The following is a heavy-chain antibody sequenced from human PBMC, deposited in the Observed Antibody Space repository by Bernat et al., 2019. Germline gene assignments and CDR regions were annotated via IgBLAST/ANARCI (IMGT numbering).Heavy chain of an antibody. CDR2: IYYSGST. Sequence: QVQLQESGPGLVKPSETLSLTCTVSGGSISSYYWSWIRQPPGKGLEWIGYIYYSGSTNYNPSLKSRVTISVDTSKNQFSLKLSSVTAADTAVYYCARAHGSCYDFAFDIWGQGTMVTVSS. CDR1: GGSISSYY. V-gene: IGHV4-59*01. J-gene: IGHJ3*02. D-gene: IGHD5-12*01. CDR3: ARAHGSCYDFAFDI.